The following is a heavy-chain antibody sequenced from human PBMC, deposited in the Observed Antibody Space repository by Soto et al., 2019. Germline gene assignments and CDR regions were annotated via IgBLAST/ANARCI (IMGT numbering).Heavy chain of an antibody. J-gene: IGHJ4*02. D-gene: IGHD2-15*01. V-gene: IGHV4-4*02. Sequence: QVQLQESGPGLVKPSGTLSLICAVSGGSIRSSNWWSWVRQPPGKGLEWIGEIYHSGSSHYNPSLKSRVTMSVDESKNQYSLRLTSVTAADTAVYYCARARLGYCSGSSCFHFDYWGQGTLVSVSS. CDR1: GGSIRSSNW. CDR2: IYHSGSS. CDR3: ARARLGYCSGSSCFHFDY.